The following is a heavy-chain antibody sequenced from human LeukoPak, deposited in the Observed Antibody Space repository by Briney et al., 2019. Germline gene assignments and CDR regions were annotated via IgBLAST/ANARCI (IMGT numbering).Heavy chain of an antibody. CDR2: IRSKADNYAT. V-gene: IGHV3-73*01. CDR1: GFTFSDSA. Sequence: GGSLRLSCAASGFTFSDSAMHWVRQASGKGLEWVGRIRSKADNYATEFGASVKGRFTISRDDSKNTAYLQMNSLKTEDTAVYYCTGGTTVTTLDYWGQGTLVTVSS. D-gene: IGHD4-17*01. J-gene: IGHJ4*02. CDR3: TGGTTVTTLDY.